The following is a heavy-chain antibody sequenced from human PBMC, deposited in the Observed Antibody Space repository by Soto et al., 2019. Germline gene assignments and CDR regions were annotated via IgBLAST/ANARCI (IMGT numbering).Heavy chain of an antibody. CDR1: GFSLSTSGMC. D-gene: IGHD5-12*01. V-gene: IGHV2-70*11. CDR2: IDWDDDK. J-gene: IGHJ4*02. CDR3: ARIRTDISEVAPDY. Sequence: SGPTLVNPTQTLTLTCTFSGFSLSTSGMCVSWIRQPPGKALEWLARIDWDDDKYYSTSLKTRLTISKDTSKNQVVLTMTNMDPVDTATYYCARIRTDISEVAPDYWGQGTLVTVSS.